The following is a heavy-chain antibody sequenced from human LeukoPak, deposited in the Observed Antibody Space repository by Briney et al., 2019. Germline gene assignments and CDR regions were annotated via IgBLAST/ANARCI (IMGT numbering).Heavy chain of an antibody. D-gene: IGHD3-22*01. CDR2: IYWDDDK. Sequence: SGPTLMKPTQTLTLTCTLSGFSLSTTAVGVAWIRQPPGKSLEWLALIYWDDDKRYSPSLKSRLTITKDISKNQVVLTMTNMDPVDTTTYYCAHDDSSGYYVWGQGTTVTVS. CDR3: AHDDSSGYYV. V-gene: IGHV2-5*02. J-gene: IGHJ6*02. CDR1: GFSLSTTAVG.